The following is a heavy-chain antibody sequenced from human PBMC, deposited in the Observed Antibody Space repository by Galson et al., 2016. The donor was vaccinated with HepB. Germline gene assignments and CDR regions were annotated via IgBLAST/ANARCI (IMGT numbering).Heavy chain of an antibody. CDR3: AIEKNSNPYYYSYYGMDV. J-gene: IGHJ6*02. V-gene: IGHV4-4*02. D-gene: IGHD4-11*01. Sequence: ETLSLTCAVSGGSISSSNWRSWVRQPPGKGLEWIGEIYHSGSTNYNPSLKSRVTISVDKSKNQFSLKLSSVTAADTAVYYCAIEKNSNPYYYSYYGMDVWGQGTTVTVSS. CDR2: IYHSGST. CDR1: GGSISSSNW.